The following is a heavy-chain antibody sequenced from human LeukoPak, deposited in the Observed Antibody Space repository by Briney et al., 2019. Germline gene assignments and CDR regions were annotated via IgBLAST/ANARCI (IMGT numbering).Heavy chain of an antibody. J-gene: IGHJ4*02. V-gene: IGHV3-43*02. D-gene: IGHD5-18*01. CDR3: AKALAGYSYVLDY. CDR1: RFXFDTYA. Sequence: PGGSLRLSCAASRFXFDTYAIHWVRQAPGKALEWVSHISGDGKSPYYIDSVKGRFTISRDNSKNSLYLQMNSLRTEDTALYYCAKALAGYSYVLDYWGQGTLVTVSS. CDR2: ISGDGKSP.